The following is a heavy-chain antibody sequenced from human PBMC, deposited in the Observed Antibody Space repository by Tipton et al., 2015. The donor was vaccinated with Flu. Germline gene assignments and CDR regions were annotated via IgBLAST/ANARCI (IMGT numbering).Heavy chain of an antibody. CDR3: ARSDFWSGSPSL. J-gene: IGHJ4*02. CDR2: IYPTGTT. V-gene: IGHV4-39*07. CDR1: SGSIRSTNYF. D-gene: IGHD3-3*01. Sequence: GLVKPSETLSLTCTVSSGSIRSTNYFCAWIRQPPGKRLELIGSIYPTGTTYYNPSLKSRVTISVDTSKNQFSLNLNSATAADTAIYYCARSDFWSGSPSLWGQGTLVTVSS.